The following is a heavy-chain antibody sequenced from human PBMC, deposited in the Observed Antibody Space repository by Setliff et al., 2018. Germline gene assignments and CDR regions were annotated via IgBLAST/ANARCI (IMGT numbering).Heavy chain of an antibody. CDR1: GFSFSRHW. D-gene: IGHD3-22*01. CDR2: IKQDGSTK. Sequence: GSLRLSCVVSGFSFSRHWMSWVRQAPGKGLDWVADIKQDGSTKYYLDSVKGRFTISRDNAKRSLYLQMNGLRADDTGVYYCVRDDADNYDAFDNWGQGTLVTVSS. J-gene: IGHJ3*02. CDR3: VRDDADNYDAFDN. V-gene: IGHV3-7*01.